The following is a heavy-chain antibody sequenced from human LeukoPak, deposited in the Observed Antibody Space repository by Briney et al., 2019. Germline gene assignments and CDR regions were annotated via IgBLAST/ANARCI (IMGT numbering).Heavy chain of an antibody. J-gene: IGHJ4*02. CDR3: ARRRDGYNYNYFDY. V-gene: IGHV4-59*08. CDR1: GDSVSSYY. Sequence: PSETLSLTCSVPGDSVSSYYWNWIRQPPGKGLEWIRHVYYSGSANYKPSLESRVTISLDTSKNQFSLKLSSVTAADTAVYYCARRRDGYNYNYFDYWGQGTLVTVSS. CDR2: VYYSGSA. D-gene: IGHD5-24*01.